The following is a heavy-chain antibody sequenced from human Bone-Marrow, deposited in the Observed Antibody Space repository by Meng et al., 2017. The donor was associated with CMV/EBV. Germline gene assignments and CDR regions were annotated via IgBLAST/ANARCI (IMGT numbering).Heavy chain of an antibody. CDR3: ARGSKAFGVVIIGYFDY. D-gene: IGHD3-3*01. Sequence: GGSLRLSCAASGFTFDDYGMSWVRQAPGKGLEWVSGIKWNGGSTGYADSVKGRFTISRDNAKNSLYLQMNSLRAEDTALYYCARGSKAFGVVIIGYFDYWGQGTLVTVSS. CDR2: IKWNGGST. J-gene: IGHJ4*02. CDR1: GFTFDDYG. V-gene: IGHV3-20*04.